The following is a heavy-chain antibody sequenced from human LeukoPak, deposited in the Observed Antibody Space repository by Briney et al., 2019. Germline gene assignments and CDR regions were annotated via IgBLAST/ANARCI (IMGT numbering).Heavy chain of an antibody. CDR3: ARGAAMAPRGDYYYGMDV. CDR1: GYTFTGYY. D-gene: IGHD5-18*01. J-gene: IGHJ6*02. V-gene: IGHV1-2*04. Sequence: ASVKVSCKAAGYTFTGYYMHWVRQAPGQGLEWMGWINPNSGGTNYAQKFQGWVTMTRDTSISTAYMELSRLRSDDTAVYYCARGAAMAPRGDYYYGMDVWGQGTTVTVSS. CDR2: INPNSGGT.